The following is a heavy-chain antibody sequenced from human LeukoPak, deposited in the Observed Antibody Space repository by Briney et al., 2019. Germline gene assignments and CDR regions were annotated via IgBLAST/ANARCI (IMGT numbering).Heavy chain of an antibody. CDR2: ISVYDGNT. CDR3: ARDRGSYYDFWSGPVGAFDI. D-gene: IGHD3-3*01. J-gene: IGHJ3*02. Sequence: AGVTVSCTASGYSFTSYGISWLRQAPGQGLEWVGWISVYDGNTNYAQKLQGRVTMTTDTSTSTAYMELRSLRSDDTAVYYCARDRGSYYDFWSGPVGAFDIWGQGTMVTVSS. CDR1: GYSFTSYG. V-gene: IGHV1-18*01.